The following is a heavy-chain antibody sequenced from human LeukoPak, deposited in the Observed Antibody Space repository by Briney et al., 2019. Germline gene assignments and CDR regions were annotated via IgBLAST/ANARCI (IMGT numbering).Heavy chain of an antibody. D-gene: IGHD1-26*01. V-gene: IGHV1-8*01. J-gene: IGHJ3*02. CDR2: MNPNSGNT. Sequence: ASVKVSCKASGYTFTSYDINWVRQASGQGLEWMGWMNPNSGNTGYAQKFQGRVTMTRNTSISTAYMELSSLRSEDTAVYYCARGRLYSGRYYRIHAFDIWGQGTMVTVSS. CDR1: GYTFTSYD. CDR3: ARGRLYSGRYYRIHAFDI.